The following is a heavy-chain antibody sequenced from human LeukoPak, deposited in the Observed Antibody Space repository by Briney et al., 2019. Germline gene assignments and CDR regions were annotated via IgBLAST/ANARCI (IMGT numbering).Heavy chain of an antibody. CDR1: GFTFSSYA. CDR2: SRNKANSYTA. Sequence: GRSLRLSCAASGFTFSSYAMHWVRQAPGKGLEWVGRSRNKANSYTAEYVASVKGRFTISRDDPKNSVYLQMNSLGSEDTAVYYCAREYCTGTRCYSDWGQGTLVTVSS. D-gene: IGHD2-2*01. V-gene: IGHV3-72*01. CDR3: AREYCTGTRCYSD. J-gene: IGHJ4*02.